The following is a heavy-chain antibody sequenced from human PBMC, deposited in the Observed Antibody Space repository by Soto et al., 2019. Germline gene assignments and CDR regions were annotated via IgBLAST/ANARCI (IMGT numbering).Heavy chain of an antibody. CDR1: GYTFTSYG. Sequence: GASVKVSCKASGYTFTSYGISWVRQAPGQGLEWMGWISAYNGNTNYAQKLQGRVTMTTDTSTSTAYMELSRLRSDDTAVYYCARSDYYDSSGYPKGCAFDIWGQGTMVTVSS. J-gene: IGHJ3*02. CDR3: ARSDYYDSSGYPKGCAFDI. D-gene: IGHD3-22*01. CDR2: ISAYNGNT. V-gene: IGHV1-18*04.